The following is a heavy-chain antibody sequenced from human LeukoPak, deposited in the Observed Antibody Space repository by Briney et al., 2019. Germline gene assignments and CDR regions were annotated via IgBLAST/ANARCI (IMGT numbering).Heavy chain of an antibody. D-gene: IGHD5-18*01. CDR2: LWDDGSRK. V-gene: IGHV3-33*01. Sequence: GGSLRLSCAASGFTFSAYDMHWVRQAPGKGLEWVAVLWDDGSRKYSADSVRGRFTISRDNSKNTLYLQMNSLRAEDTAVYYCARDGNSYGYWDYWGRGTLVTVSS. J-gene: IGHJ2*01. CDR1: GFTFSAYD. CDR3: ARDGNSYGYWDY.